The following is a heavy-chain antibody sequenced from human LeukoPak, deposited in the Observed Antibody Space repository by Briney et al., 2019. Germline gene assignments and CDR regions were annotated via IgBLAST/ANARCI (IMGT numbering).Heavy chain of an antibody. CDR3: ARRIVGVTAAPNYGMDV. CDR1: GFSFNNYA. V-gene: IGHV3-33*01. J-gene: IGHJ6*02. Sequence: GGSLRLSCAASGFSFNNYAMHWVRQAPGKGLECVGRIWYDGSNKYYADSVKGRFTIARDNSKNTVYLQMNSLRAEDTAVYYCARRIVGVTAAPNYGMDVWGQGTTVTVSS. CDR2: IWYDGSNK. D-gene: IGHD2-2*01.